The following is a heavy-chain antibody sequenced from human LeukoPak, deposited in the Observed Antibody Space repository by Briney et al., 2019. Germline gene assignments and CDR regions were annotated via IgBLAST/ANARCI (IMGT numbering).Heavy chain of an antibody. Sequence: ASVKVSCKVSGYTLTELSMHWERQAPGKGLEWMGGFDPEDGETIYAQKFQGRVTMTEDTSTDTAYMELSSLRSEDTAVYYCATARFRGSYHHSIFDYWGQGTLVTVSS. V-gene: IGHV1-24*01. CDR3: ATARFRGSYHHSIFDY. J-gene: IGHJ4*02. D-gene: IGHD1-26*01. CDR2: FDPEDGET. CDR1: GYTLTELS.